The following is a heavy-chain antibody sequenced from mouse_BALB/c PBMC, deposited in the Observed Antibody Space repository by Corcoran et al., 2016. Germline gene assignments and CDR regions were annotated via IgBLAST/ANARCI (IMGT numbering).Heavy chain of an antibody. Sequence: QIQLVQSGPELKKPGETVRISCKASGYTFTTAGMQWVQKMPGKGLKWIGWINTHSGVPKYAEDFKGRFAFSLETSASTAYLQISNLKNEDTATYFCARQSSSYAMDYWGQGTSVTVSS. CDR1: GYTFTTAG. CDR2: INTHSGVP. V-gene: IGHV9-4*02. CDR3: ARQSSSYAMDY. D-gene: IGHD1-3*01. J-gene: IGHJ4*01.